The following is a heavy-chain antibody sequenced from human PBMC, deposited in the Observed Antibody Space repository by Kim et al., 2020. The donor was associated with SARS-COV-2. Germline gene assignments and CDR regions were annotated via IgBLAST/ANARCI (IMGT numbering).Heavy chain of an antibody. D-gene: IGHD2-21*01. J-gene: IGHJ4*02. V-gene: IGHV3-23*01. Sequence: GGSLRLSCTTSGFTFTGHAMSWVRQAPWKGLEWVSSIDGSDGTTYYVDSVRGRFTISRDDSKNTLYLQMSALRGDDTAVYYCMKGGWGWIWDHWGQGTLV. CDR1: GFTFTGHA. CDR2: IDGSDGTT. CDR3: MKGGWGWIWDH.